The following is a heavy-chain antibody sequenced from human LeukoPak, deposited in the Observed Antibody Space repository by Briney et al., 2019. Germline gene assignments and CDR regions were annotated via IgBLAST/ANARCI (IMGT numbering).Heavy chain of an antibody. D-gene: IGHD5-18*01. J-gene: IGHJ6*02. V-gene: IGHV1-69*04. CDR3: ASGYRYGGSAYYYYSMDV. CDR1: GGTFSSYA. CDR2: IIPIFGIA. Sequence: ASVKVSCKASGGTFSSYAISWVRQAPGQGLEWMGRIIPIFGIANYAQKFQGRVTITADKSTSTAYMELSSLRSEDTAVYYCASGYRYGGSAYYYYSMDVWGQGTTVTVSS.